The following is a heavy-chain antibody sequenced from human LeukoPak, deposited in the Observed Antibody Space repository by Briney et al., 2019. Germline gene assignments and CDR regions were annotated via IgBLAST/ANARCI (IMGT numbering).Heavy chain of an antibody. CDR1: GGTFSSYA. CDR3: ARDRLDYGDYETCLDA. Sequence: GASVKVSCKASGGTFSSYAISWVRQAPGQGLEWMGGIIPIFGTANYAQKFQGRVTITADESTSTAYMELSSLRSEDTAVYYCARDRLDYGDYETCLDAWGKGTTVTVSS. J-gene: IGHJ6*04. V-gene: IGHV1-69*13. D-gene: IGHD4-17*01. CDR2: IIPIFGTA.